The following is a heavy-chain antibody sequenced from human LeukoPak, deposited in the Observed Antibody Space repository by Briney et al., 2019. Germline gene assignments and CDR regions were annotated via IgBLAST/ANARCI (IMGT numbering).Heavy chain of an antibody. CDR1: GFTFSSYA. Sequence: GRSLRLSCAASGFTFSSYAMHWVRQAPGKGLEWVAVISYDGSNKYYADSVKGRFTISRDNSKNTLNLQMNSLRAEDTAVYYCAKSLGYRDAFDIWGQGTMVTVSS. CDR2: ISYDGSNK. J-gene: IGHJ3*02. V-gene: IGHV3-30*04. CDR3: AKSLGYRDAFDI. D-gene: IGHD3-16*01.